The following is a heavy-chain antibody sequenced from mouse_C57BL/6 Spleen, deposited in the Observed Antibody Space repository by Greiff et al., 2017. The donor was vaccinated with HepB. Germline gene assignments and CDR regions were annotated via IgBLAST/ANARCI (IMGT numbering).Heavy chain of an antibody. V-gene: IGHV1-53*01. CDR1: GYTFTSYW. D-gene: IGHD2-12*01. J-gene: IGHJ4*01. CDR2: INPSNGGT. Sequence: QVHVKQPGTELVKPGASVKLSCKASGYTFTSYWMHWVKQRPGQGLEWIGNINPSNGGTNYNEKFKSKATLTVDESSSTAYMQLSSLTSEDSAVYYCAREKTIRYYYAMDYWGQGTSVTVSS. CDR3: AREKTIRYYYAMDY.